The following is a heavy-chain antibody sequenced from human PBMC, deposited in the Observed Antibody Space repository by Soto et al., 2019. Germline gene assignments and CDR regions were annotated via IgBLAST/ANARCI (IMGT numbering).Heavy chain of an antibody. Sequence: PGGSLRLSCEASGFAFSSYAMHWVRQAPGKGLEWVEVISYDGNYIYYADSVKGRFTISRDNSKNTLYVQVNSLRPEDTAVYYCAKGILSATIGPYAMDVWGQGTTVTVSS. J-gene: IGHJ6*02. CDR2: ISYDGNYI. CDR3: AKGILSATIGPYAMDV. V-gene: IGHV3-30*18. CDR1: GFAFSSYA. D-gene: IGHD3-16*01.